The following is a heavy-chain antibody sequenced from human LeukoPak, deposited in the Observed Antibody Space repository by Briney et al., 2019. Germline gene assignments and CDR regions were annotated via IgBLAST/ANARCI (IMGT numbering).Heavy chain of an antibody. CDR1: GFTFSSYA. D-gene: IGHD1-26*01. Sequence: PGRSLRLSCAASGFTFSSYAMHWVRQAPGKGLEWVAVISYDGSNKYYADSVKGRFTISGDNAKNTQYLQMSSLRAEDTAVYYCARSGRGGAFDIWGQGTMVTVSS. J-gene: IGHJ3*02. V-gene: IGHV3-30*04. CDR3: ARSGRGGAFDI. CDR2: ISYDGSNK.